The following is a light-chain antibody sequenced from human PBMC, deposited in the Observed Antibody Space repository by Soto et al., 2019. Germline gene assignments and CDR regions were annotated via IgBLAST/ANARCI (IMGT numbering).Light chain of an antibody. CDR1: SSDVGGYKF. CDR2: EVS. J-gene: IGLJ1*01. Sequence: QSALTQPASVSGSPGQSITISCTGTSSDVGGYKFVSWYQQHPGKAPKLMIYEVSNRPSGVSSRFSGSKSGNTASLTISGLQAEDEADYYCGPYTGSIYVFGTGTKVTVL. CDR3: GPYTGSIYV. V-gene: IGLV2-14*01.